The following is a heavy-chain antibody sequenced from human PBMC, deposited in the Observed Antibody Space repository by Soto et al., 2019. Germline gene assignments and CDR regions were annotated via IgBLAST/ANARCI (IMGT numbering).Heavy chain of an antibody. Sequence: SVKVSCKASGGTFSSYAISWVRQAPGQGLEWMGGIIPIFGTANYAQKFQGRVTITADESTSTAYMELSSLRSEDTAVYYCALKTQNYDSSGYYSVVAFDIWGQGTMVTVSS. V-gene: IGHV1-69*13. CDR2: IIPIFGTA. CDR1: GGTFSSYA. J-gene: IGHJ3*02. CDR3: ALKTQNYDSSGYYSVVAFDI. D-gene: IGHD3-22*01.